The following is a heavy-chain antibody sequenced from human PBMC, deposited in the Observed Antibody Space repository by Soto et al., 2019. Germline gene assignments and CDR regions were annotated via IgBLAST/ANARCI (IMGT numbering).Heavy chain of an antibody. V-gene: IGHV1-69*06. CDR2: IIPIFGTA. J-gene: IGHJ4*02. Sequence: SVKVSCKASGGTFSSYAISWVRQAPGQGLEWMGGIIPIFGTANYAQKFQGRVTITADKSTSTAYMELSSLRSEDTAVYYCARLRMTTVTYFDYWGQGTLVTVSS. D-gene: IGHD4-17*01. CDR1: GGTFSSYA. CDR3: ARLRMTTVTYFDY.